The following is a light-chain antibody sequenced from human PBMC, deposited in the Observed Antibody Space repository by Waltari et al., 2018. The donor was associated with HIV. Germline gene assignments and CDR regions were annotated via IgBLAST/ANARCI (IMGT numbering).Light chain of an antibody. CDR2: GAS. CDR3: QQYDKWPPWT. Sequence: EVVLSQCPATPSVSPGEGASPSCRASQTISTNLAWYQQKPGQAPRLLIYGASTRATDIPARFSGSGSGTNFTLSISSLQPEDVALYYCQQYDKWPPWTFGQGTTVDLK. J-gene: IGKJ1*01. CDR1: QTISTN. V-gene: IGKV3-15*01.